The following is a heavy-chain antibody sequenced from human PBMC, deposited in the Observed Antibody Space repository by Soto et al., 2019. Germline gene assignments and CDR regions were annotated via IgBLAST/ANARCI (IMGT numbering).Heavy chain of an antibody. CDR3: ARVVREQLAKELGSSYGSLDY. V-gene: IGHV3-30-3*01. Sequence: PGGSLRLSCAASGFTFSSYAMHWVRQAPGKGLEWVAVISYDGSNKYYADSVKGRFTISRDNSKNTLYLQMNSLRAEDTAVYYCARVVREQLAKELGSSYGSLDYWGQGTLVTVSS. CDR2: ISYDGSNK. CDR1: GFTFSSYA. D-gene: IGHD5-18*01. J-gene: IGHJ4*02.